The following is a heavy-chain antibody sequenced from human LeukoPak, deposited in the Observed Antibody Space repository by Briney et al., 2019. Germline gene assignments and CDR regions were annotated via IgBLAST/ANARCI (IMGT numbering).Heavy chain of an antibody. V-gene: IGHV1-8*03. J-gene: IGHJ3*02. CDR3: ATGGQWLVPNSDAFDI. CDR1: GYTFTSYD. D-gene: IGHD6-19*01. CDR2: MNPNSGNT. Sequence: ASVKVSCKASGYTFTSYDINWVRQATGQGLEWMGWMNPNSGNTGYAQKFQGRVTITRNTSISTAYMELSSLRSEDTAVYYCATGGQWLVPNSDAFDIWGQGTMVTVSS.